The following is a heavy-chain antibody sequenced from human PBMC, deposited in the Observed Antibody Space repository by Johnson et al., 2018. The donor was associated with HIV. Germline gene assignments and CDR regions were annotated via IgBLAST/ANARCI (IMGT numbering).Heavy chain of an antibody. CDR3: AKDVAFRDDAFDI. J-gene: IGHJ3*02. D-gene: IGHD2-21*01. CDR1: AFTFSNYW. V-gene: IGHV3-23*04. CDR2: ISGSGGST. Sequence: VQLVESGGGVVQPGGSLRLSCAASAFTFSNYWMNWVRQAPGKGLEWVSAISGSGGSTYYADSVKGRFTISRDNSKNTLYLQMNSLRAEDTAVYYCAKDVAFRDDAFDIWGQGTMVTVSS.